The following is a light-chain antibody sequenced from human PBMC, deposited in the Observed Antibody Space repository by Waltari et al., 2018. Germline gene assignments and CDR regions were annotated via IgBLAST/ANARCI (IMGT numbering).Light chain of an antibody. CDR3: QQRSNWPLT. Sequence: EIVLTQSPATLSLSPGERATLPCRASQSVSSYLAWYQQKPGQAPRLLIYDAATRATGIPARFSGSGSGTDFNLTISSLEPEDFAVYYCQQRSNWPLTFGGGTKVEIK. CDR1: QSVSSY. CDR2: DAA. J-gene: IGKJ4*01. V-gene: IGKV3-11*01.